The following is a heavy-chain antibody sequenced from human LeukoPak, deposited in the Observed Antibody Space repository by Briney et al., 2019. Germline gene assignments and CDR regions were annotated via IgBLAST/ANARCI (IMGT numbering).Heavy chain of an antibody. CDR2: ISGSGGST. V-gene: IGHV3-23*01. CDR1: GFTFSSYA. D-gene: IGHD6-13*01. J-gene: IGHJ4*02. CDR3: AKSSLPVSSSWYWFDY. Sequence: GGSLRLSCAASGFTFSSYAMSWVRQAPGKGLEWVSAISGSGGSTYYADSVKGRFTISRDNSENTLYLQMNSLRAEDTAVYYCAKSSLPVSSSWYWFDYWGQGTLVTVSS.